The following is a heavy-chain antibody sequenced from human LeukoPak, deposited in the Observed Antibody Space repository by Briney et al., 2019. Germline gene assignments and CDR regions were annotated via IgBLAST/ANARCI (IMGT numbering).Heavy chain of an antibody. Sequence: ASVTVSCKASGYTFTGYYMHWVREAPGQGVEWMGWINPNSGGTNYAKKFQGRVTMTRDTSISTAYMELSRLRSDDTAVYYCARAYCSSTSCYGPDDYWGQGTLVTVSS. CDR2: INPNSGGT. CDR1: GYTFTGYY. V-gene: IGHV1-2*02. D-gene: IGHD2-2*01. J-gene: IGHJ4*02. CDR3: ARAYCSSTSCYGPDDY.